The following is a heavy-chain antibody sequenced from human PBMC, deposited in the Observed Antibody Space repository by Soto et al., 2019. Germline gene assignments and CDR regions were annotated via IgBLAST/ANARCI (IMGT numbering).Heavy chain of an antibody. CDR3: ARDRPPYSSSWYYFDY. D-gene: IGHD6-13*01. V-gene: IGHV1-69*13. Sequence: ASVKVSCKASGGTFSSYAISWVRQAPGQGLEWMGGIIPIFGTANYAQKFQGRVTITADESTSTAYMELSSLRSEDTAVYYCARDRPPYSSSWYYFDYWGQGTLVTVSS. J-gene: IGHJ4*02. CDR2: IIPIFGTA. CDR1: GGTFSSYA.